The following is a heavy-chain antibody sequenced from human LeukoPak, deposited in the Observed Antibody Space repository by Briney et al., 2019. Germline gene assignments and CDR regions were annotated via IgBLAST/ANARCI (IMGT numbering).Heavy chain of an antibody. CDR1: GFTFGDYA. J-gene: IGHJ4*02. CDR3: TSARGLAFDY. CDR2: IRSKAYGGTT. Sequence: GGSLRLSCTASGFTFGDYAMSWFRQAPGKGLEWVGFIRSKAYGGTTEYAASVKGRFTISRDDSKGIAYLQMNSLKTEDTAVYYCTSARGLAFDYWGQGTLVTVSS. D-gene: IGHD6-19*01. V-gene: IGHV3-49*03.